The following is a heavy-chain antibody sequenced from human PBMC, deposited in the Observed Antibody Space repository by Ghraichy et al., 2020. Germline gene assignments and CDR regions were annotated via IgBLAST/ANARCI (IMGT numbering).Heavy chain of an antibody. V-gene: IGHV4-30-2*01. CDR2: IYHSGST. CDR3: ARGVIAYCGGDGYSHAFDI. Sequence: SETLSLTCAVSGGSISSGGYSWSWIRQPPGKGLEWIGYIYHSGSTYYNPSLKSRATISVDRSKNQFSLKLSSVTAADTAVYYCARGVIAYCGGDGYSHAFDIWGQGTMVNVSS. CDR1: GGSISSGGYS. D-gene: IGHD2-21*02. J-gene: IGHJ3*02.